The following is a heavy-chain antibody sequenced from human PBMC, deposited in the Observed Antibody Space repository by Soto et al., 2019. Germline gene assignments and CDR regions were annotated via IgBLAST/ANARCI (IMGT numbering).Heavy chain of an antibody. CDR1: GGSISSYC. CDR3: ARRWGTYFDF. D-gene: IGHD7-27*01. J-gene: IGHJ4*02. V-gene: IGHV4-59*01. CDR2: IYYSGST. Sequence: PSETLSLTCTVSGGSISSYCWSWIRQPPGKGLEWIGYIYYSGSTDYDPSLKSRVTISVDTSKNQFSLKLSSVTAADTAVYYCARRWGTYFDFWGQGTLVTVSS.